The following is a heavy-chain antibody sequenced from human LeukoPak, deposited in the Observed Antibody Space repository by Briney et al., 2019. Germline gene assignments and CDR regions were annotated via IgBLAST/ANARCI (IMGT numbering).Heavy chain of an antibody. J-gene: IGHJ4*02. CDR2: INHSGST. V-gene: IGHV4-34*01. CDR1: GGSFSGYY. Sequence: SETLSLTCAVYGGSFSGYYWSWIRQPPGKGLEWIGEINHSGSTNYNPSLKSRVTISVDTSKNQFSLKLSPVTAADTAVYYCARGFPGRGSRYFGPYYFDCWGQGTLVTVSS. D-gene: IGHD3-9*01. CDR3: ARGFPGRGSRYFGPYYFDC.